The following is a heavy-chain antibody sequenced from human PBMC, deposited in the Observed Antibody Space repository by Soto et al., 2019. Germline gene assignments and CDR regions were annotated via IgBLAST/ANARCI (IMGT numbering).Heavy chain of an antibody. D-gene: IGHD2-2*01. V-gene: IGHV1-69*13. CDR2: IIPIFGTA. Sequence: ASVKVSCKASGGTFSSYAISWVRQAPGQGLEWMGGIIPIFGTANYAQKFQGGVTITADESTSTAYMELSSLRSEDTAVYYCAKTQFGPAANQDGDQYYGMDVWGQGTTVTVSS. J-gene: IGHJ6*02. CDR1: GGTFSSYA. CDR3: AKTQFGPAANQDGDQYYGMDV.